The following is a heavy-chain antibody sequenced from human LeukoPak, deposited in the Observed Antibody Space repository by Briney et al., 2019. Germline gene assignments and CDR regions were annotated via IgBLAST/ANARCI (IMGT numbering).Heavy chain of an antibody. Sequence: PGGSLRLSCAASGFTFSSYWMHWVRQAPGKGLVWVSRINSDGSSTSYADSVKGRFTISRDNAKNTQYLQMNSLRAEDTAVYYCAITGVLTGFDAFDIWGQGTMVTVSS. V-gene: IGHV3-74*01. CDR3: AITGVLTGFDAFDI. D-gene: IGHD3-9*01. J-gene: IGHJ3*02. CDR2: INSDGSST. CDR1: GFTFSSYW.